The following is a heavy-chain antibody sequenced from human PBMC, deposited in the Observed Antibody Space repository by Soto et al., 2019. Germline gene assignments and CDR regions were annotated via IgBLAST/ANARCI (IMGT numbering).Heavy chain of an antibody. CDR3: ARQSCSSSSCYFDY. D-gene: IGHD2-2*01. CDR1: GGSFSDYY. Sequence: QVQLQQWGAGLLKPSETLSLTCAVYGGSFSDYYWSWIRQPPGKGLEWIGEIHHSGSTNYNPSLKSRVTISEDTAKNQFSLKLSSVTAADTAVYYCARQSCSSSSCYFDYWGQGTLFTDSS. CDR2: IHHSGST. J-gene: IGHJ4*02. V-gene: IGHV4-34*01.